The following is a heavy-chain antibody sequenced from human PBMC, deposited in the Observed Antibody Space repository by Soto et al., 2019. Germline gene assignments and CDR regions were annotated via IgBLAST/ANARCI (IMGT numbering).Heavy chain of an antibody. J-gene: IGHJ4*02. CDR2: IYYSGST. Sequence: QVQLQESGPGLVKPSQTLSLTCTVSGGSISSGGYYWSWICQHPGKGLEWIGYIYYSGSTYYNPSLKSRVTISVDTSKNQFSLKLSSVTAADTAVYYCARGIYYDFWSGYPGYFDYWGQGTLVTVSS. CDR3: ARGIYYDFWSGYPGYFDY. V-gene: IGHV4-31*03. CDR1: GGSISSGGYY. D-gene: IGHD3-3*01.